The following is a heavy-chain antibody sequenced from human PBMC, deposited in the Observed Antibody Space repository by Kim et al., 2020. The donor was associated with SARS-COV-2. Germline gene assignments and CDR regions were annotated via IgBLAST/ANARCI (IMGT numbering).Heavy chain of an antibody. V-gene: IGHV1-46*01. D-gene: IGHD6-6*01. CDR3: AREPGGSIAARRGFDY. J-gene: IGHJ4*02. Sequence: FQGRVTMTRDTSTSTVYRELSSLRSEDTAVYYCAREPGGSIAARRGFDYWGQGTLVTVSS.